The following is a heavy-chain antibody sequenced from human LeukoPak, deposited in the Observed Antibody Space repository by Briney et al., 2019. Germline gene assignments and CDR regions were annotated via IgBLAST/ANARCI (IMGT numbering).Heavy chain of an antibody. CDR3: ARLKKLRKPPASDAFDI. CDR1: GYSLTSYW. V-gene: IGHV5-51*01. J-gene: IGHJ3*02. CDR2: IYPGDSDT. Sequence: GESLKISCKGSGYSLTSYWIGWVRPMPGKGLEWMGIIYPGDSDTRYSPSFQGQVTTSADKSISTAYLQWTSLKASDTAMYYCARLKKLRKPPASDAFDIWGQGTMVTVSS.